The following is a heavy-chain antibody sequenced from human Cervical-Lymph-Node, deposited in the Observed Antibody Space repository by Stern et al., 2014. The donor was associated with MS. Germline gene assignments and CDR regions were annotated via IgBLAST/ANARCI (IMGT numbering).Heavy chain of an antibody. CDR2: ITSTSSAI. J-gene: IGHJ4*02. V-gene: IGHV3-48*02. CDR1: GFTFSIYN. Sequence: EVQLVESGGGLVKPGGSLRLSCAVSGFTFSIYNMNWVRKAQGKGLEWVSCITSTSSAIYFAGSVRGRFTISRDNANNSLYLQMNILKEEDTAVYYCTRGGRLPPNEIDYWGQGTLVTVSS. CDR3: TRGGRLPPNEIDY. D-gene: IGHD1-1*01.